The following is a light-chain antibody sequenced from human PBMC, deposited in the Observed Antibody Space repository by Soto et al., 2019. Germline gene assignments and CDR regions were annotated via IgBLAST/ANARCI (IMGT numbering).Light chain of an antibody. V-gene: IGLV1-44*01. CDR2: NNN. J-gene: IGLJ6*01. CDR1: SSNIGSNA. CDR3: TSYTPTGALV. Sequence: QSVLTQPPSVSGTPGQRVTVSCSGSSSNIGSNAVNWYQQLPGTAPKLLIYNNNQRPSGVPDRFSGSKSGTSASLAISGLQSEDEADYYCTSYTPTGALVFGSGTKVTVL.